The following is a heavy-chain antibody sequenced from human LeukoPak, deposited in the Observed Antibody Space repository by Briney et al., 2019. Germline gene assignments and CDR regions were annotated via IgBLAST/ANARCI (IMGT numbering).Heavy chain of an antibody. V-gene: IGHV1-2*02. D-gene: IGHD3-22*01. J-gene: IGHJ4*02. CDR1: GYTLPDRF. CDR3: VRATGYHDSSGYYRSFYFDY. Sequence: GASVKVSFKTSGYTLPDRFVHWVRQAPGQGLEWLGWINPKSCDTNFAQKFQGRVTIAGDKSVNTAYMELNRLTSDDTATYYCVRATGYHDSSGYYRSFYFDYWGQGSLVSLSS. CDR2: INPKSCDT.